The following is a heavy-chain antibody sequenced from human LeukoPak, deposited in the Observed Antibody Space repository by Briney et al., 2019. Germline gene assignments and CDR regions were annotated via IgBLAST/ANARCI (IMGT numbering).Heavy chain of an antibody. J-gene: IGHJ4*02. CDR1: GYTFTSYY. V-gene: IGHV1-46*04. Sequence: ASVKVSCKASGYTFTSYYILWVRQAPGQGLEWMGYINPSGGSTSYAQKVQGRVTMTRDMSTSTVFMDLSSLRFEDTAVYYCARNVGSGFDYWGQGTLVTVSS. D-gene: IGHD2-15*01. CDR3: ARNVGSGFDY. CDR2: INPSGGST.